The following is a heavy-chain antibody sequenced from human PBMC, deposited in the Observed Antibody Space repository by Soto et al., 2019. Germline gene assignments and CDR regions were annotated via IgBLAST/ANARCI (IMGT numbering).Heavy chain of an antibody. J-gene: IGHJ2*01. CDR1: GGTFSSYT. D-gene: IGHD5-12*01. V-gene: IGHV1-69*12. Sequence: QVQMVQSGAEVKKPGSSVTVSCKASGGTFSSYTISWVRKAPGQGHEWMGGIIPIFGTANYAQKFQGRVTITADESTSTAYMELSSLRSEDTAVYYCARGNHRWLQLWYFDLWGRGTLVTVSS. CDR2: IIPIFGTA. CDR3: ARGNHRWLQLWYFDL.